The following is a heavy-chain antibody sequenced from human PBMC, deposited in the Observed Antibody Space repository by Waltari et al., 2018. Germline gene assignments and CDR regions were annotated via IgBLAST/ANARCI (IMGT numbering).Heavy chain of an antibody. Sequence: QIRLVQSGAEVKRPGASVRVSCKGIAYTFTAYYLHWVRRAHGQGLDWLSWLNPDSGDTIDAWNFQVRVTMTRDMSISTAYMELTRLRSDDTAIYYCARGGRFREFNYLDYWGQGSPVTVSS. CDR2: LNPDSGDT. D-gene: IGHD3-10*01. CDR3: ARGGRFREFNYLDY. V-gene: IGHV1-2*02. CDR1: AYTFTAYY. J-gene: IGHJ4*02.